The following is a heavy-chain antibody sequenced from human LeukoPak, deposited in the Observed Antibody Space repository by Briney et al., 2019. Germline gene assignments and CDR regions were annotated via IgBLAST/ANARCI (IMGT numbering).Heavy chain of an antibody. J-gene: IGHJ4*02. D-gene: IGHD2-15*01. V-gene: IGHV4-59*01. CDR3: ARKVYSFDVFDY. Sequence: SETLSLTCTVSGGSISSYYWSWIRQPPGKALEWIGYIFHSGTANYHPSLKSRVTISIDTSENQFSLKLSSVTAADTAVYYCARKVYSFDVFDYWGQATVHTVSS. CDR2: IFHSGTA. CDR1: GGSISSYY.